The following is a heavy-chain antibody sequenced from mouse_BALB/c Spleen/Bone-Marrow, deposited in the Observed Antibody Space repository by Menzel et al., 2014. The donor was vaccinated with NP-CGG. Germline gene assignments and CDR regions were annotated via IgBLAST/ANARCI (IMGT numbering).Heavy chain of an antibody. V-gene: IGHV14-3*02. CDR3: ARYYYESSCAMDY. D-gene: IGHD1-1*01. J-gene: IGHJ4*01. CDR2: IDPANGNN. Sequence: EVQLQQPGAGFVKPGASVKFSCPTSGFNIKDSYMHWVKQRPEQGLEWIGRIDPANGNNKYDPKFHGKATITADTSSNTAYLQLSSLTSEDTAVYYCARYYYESSCAMDYWRQGTSLPVSS. CDR1: GFNIKDSY.